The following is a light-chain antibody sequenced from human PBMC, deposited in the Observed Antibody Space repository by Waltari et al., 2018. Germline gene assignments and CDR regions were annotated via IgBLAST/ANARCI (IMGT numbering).Light chain of an antibody. V-gene: IGLV2-23*01. CDR2: EAT. J-gene: IGLJ2*01. CDR1: KNDIGTYNF. Sequence: QSALTQPASLSGSPGQSITISCAGTKNDIGTYNFFSWFQQFPGQAPKLIVSEATKRPSGVSYRFSGSKSGNTASLTISGPQAEDEADYYCCSYAGGSRVIFGGGTKLTVL. CDR3: CSYAGGSRVI.